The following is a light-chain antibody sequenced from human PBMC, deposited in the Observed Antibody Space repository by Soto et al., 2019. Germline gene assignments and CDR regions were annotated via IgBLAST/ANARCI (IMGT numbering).Light chain of an antibody. CDR2: WAS. CDR3: QQHYGTPFT. J-gene: IGKJ3*01. Sequence: DIVMTQSPDSLAVSLGERATINCKSSQSVLYNSNNKNYLAWYQQKPGQPPKLLIYWASTRESGVPDRFSGSGSWTDFTLTISSLQAEDVAFYYCQQHYGTPFTFGPGTKVDI. V-gene: IGKV4-1*01. CDR1: QSVLYNSNNKNY.